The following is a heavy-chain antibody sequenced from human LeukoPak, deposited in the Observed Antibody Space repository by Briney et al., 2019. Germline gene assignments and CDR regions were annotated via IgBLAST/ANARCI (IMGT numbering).Heavy chain of an antibody. D-gene: IGHD3-10*01. Sequence: PGGSLRLSCAASGFTVSSYWMHWVRHAPGKGLGWVSRINSDGGSTGYADSVKGRFTISRDNAKNTLYLQMNSLRAEDTAVYYCARDRGYLFANWGQGTLVTVSS. V-gene: IGHV3-74*01. CDR1: GFTVSSYW. J-gene: IGHJ4*02. CDR2: INSDGGST. CDR3: ARDRGYLFAN.